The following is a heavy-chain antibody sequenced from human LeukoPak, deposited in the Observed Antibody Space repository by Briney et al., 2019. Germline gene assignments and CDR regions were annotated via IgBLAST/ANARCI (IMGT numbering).Heavy chain of an antibody. Sequence: SETLSLTCAVYGVSITDNWWSWVRQYPGKWLEWIGEILHTGPTNFNPSLRSRAPMSMEKSKTQLFLRLNAVNATDPAIYYCVRGGTYYLPYWGQGILVTVSS. CDR1: GVSITDNW. J-gene: IGHJ4*02. D-gene: IGHD1-26*01. CDR2: ILHTGPT. CDR3: VRGGTYYLPY. V-gene: IGHV4-4*02.